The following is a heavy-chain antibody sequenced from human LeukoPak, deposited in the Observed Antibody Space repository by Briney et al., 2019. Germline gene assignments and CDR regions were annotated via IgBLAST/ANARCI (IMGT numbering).Heavy chain of an antibody. CDR1: GGSISSSSYY. Sequence: PSETLSLTCTVSGGSISSSSYYWGWIRQPPGKGLEWIGSIYYSGSTYYNPSLKSRVTISVDTSKNQFSLKLSSVTAADTAVYYCARHLRTGEIDVLGGQGTLVTVSS. J-gene: IGHJ4*02. V-gene: IGHV4-39*01. CDR3: ARHLRTGEIDVL. CDR2: IYYSGST. D-gene: IGHD3-16*01.